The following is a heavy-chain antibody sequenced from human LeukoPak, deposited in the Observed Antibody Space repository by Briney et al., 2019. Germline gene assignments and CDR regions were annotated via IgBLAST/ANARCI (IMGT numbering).Heavy chain of an antibody. J-gene: IGHJ4*02. CDR2: IYTGGST. V-gene: IGHV3-66*01. CDR1: GFTVSSNY. D-gene: IGHD3-22*01. CDR3: ASLYDSSGYYKDY. Sequence: GGSLILSCAASGFTVSSNYMSWVRQAPGKGLEWVSVIYTGGSTYYADSVKGRFTISRDNSKNTLYLQMNSLRAEDTAVYYCASLYDSSGYYKDYWGQGTLVTVSS.